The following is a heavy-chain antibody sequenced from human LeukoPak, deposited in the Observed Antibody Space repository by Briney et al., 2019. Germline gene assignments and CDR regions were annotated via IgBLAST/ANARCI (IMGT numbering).Heavy chain of an antibody. Sequence: GESLKISCKGSGNSFTSHWITWVRQMPGKGLGWMGRIDPSDSYNNYSPSFEGHVTFSGDKSISTAYLQWSSLKASDTAMYYCARVYYYDSSGYLAHDAFDIWGQGTMVIVSS. CDR3: ARVYYYDSSGYLAHDAFDI. CDR2: IDPSDSYN. D-gene: IGHD3-22*01. CDR1: GNSFTSHW. J-gene: IGHJ3*02. V-gene: IGHV5-10-1*01.